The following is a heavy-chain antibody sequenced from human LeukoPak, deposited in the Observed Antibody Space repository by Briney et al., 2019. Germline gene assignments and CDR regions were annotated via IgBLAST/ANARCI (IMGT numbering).Heavy chain of an antibody. CDR1: GFTFSSYG. J-gene: IGHJ6*02. Sequence: GGSLRLSCAASGFTFSSYGMHRVRQAPGKGLEWVAVIWYDGSNKYYADSVKGRFTISRDNSKNTLYLQMNSLRAEDTAVYYRASWIRYFDWLPGHMDVWGQGTTVTVSS. D-gene: IGHD3-9*01. CDR2: IWYDGSNK. CDR3: ASWIRYFDWLPGHMDV. V-gene: IGHV3-33*01.